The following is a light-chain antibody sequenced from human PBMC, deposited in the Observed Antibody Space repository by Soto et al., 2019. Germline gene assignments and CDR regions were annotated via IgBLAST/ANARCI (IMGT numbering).Light chain of an antibody. CDR1: QSISRSY. CDR2: GTS. J-gene: IGKJ2*01. V-gene: IGKV3-20*01. Sequence: EIVLTQSPGTLSLSPGERAALSCRASQSISRSYLAWYQQKRGQAPRLFIYGTSNRATGIPDRFSGSGSGTDFTLTISRLEPEDFAVYFCQQYGSSPYTFGQGTKLEI. CDR3: QQYGSSPYT.